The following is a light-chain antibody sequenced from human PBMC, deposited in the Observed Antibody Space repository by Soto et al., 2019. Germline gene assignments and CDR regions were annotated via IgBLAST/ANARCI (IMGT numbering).Light chain of an antibody. CDR2: EVS. CDR3: SSYTSSSTYV. Sequence: QSALTQPLSVSGSLGQSVTISCTGTSSDVGSYNRVSWYQQSPGTATKLMIYEVSNRPSGVPYRFSGSKSGNTASLTISVLQAEDEADYYCSSYTSSSTYVFGTGTKVTV. CDR1: SSDVGSYNR. V-gene: IGLV2-18*02. J-gene: IGLJ1*01.